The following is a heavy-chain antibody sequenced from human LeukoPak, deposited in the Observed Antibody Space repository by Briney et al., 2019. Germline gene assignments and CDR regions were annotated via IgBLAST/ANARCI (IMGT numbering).Heavy chain of an antibody. CDR3: ARENSSGWWGGIDY. Sequence: ASVKVSCKASGYTFTGYYMHWVRQAPGQGLEWMGWINPNSGGTNYAQKFQGRVTMTRDTSISTAYMELSRLRSDDTAVYYCARENSSGWWGGIDYWGQGTLVTVSS. CDR2: INPNSGGT. CDR1: GYTFTGYY. V-gene: IGHV1-2*02. J-gene: IGHJ4*02. D-gene: IGHD6-19*01.